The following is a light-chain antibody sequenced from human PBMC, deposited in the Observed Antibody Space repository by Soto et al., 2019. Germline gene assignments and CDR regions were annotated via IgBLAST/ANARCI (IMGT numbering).Light chain of an antibody. J-gene: IGKJ1*01. Sequence: PGERATLSCRASQSVSSGYLAWYQQKPGQAPSLLIYGASSRATGIPDRFSGNGSGTEFTLTISSLQSEDFAVYYCQQYNNWPWTFGQGTKVDI. CDR3: QQYNNWPWT. V-gene: IGKV3D-15*01. CDR2: GAS. CDR1: QSVSSGY.